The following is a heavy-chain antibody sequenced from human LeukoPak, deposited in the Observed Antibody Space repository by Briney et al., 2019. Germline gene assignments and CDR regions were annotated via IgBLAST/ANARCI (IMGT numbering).Heavy chain of an antibody. V-gene: IGHV1-46*01. J-gene: IGHJ5*02. CDR1: GYTFTSYG. D-gene: IGHD3-10*01. Sequence: GASVKVSCKASGYTFTSYGISWVRQAPGQGLEWMGIINPSGGSTSYAQKFQGRVTMTRDMSTSTVYMELSSLRSEDTAVYYCARDAWEGSNWFDPWGQGTLVTVSS. CDR2: INPSGGST. CDR3: ARDAWEGSNWFDP.